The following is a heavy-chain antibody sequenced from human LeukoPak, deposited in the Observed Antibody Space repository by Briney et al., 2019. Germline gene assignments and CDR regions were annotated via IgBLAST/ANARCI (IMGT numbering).Heavy chain of an antibody. CDR2: IYYSGST. CDR1: GGSISSSSYY. V-gene: IGHV4-39*07. D-gene: IGHD6-13*01. CDR3: ARDLSIAAAGKGFDI. Sequence: SKTLSLTCTVSGGSISSSSYYWGWIRQPPGKGLEWIGSIYYSGSTYYNPSLKSRVTISVDTSKNQFSLKLSSVTAADTAVYYCARDLSIAAAGKGFDIWGQGTMVTISS. J-gene: IGHJ3*02.